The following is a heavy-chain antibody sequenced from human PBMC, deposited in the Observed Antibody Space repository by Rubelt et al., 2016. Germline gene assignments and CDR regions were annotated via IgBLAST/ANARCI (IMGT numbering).Heavy chain of an antibody. CDR3: ASGYDSSGYYYPDRKENWFDP. V-gene: IGHV4-39*01. D-gene: IGHD3-22*01. Sequence: QLQLQESGPGLVKPSGTLSLTCTVSGGSISSSSYYWGWIRQPPGKGLEWTGRIYYSGSTYYNTSLKSRVTISVDTSKNQFSLKLGSVTAADTAVYYCASGYDSSGYYYPDRKENWFDPWGQGTLVTVSS. CDR2: IYYSGST. CDR1: GGSISSSSYY. J-gene: IGHJ5*02.